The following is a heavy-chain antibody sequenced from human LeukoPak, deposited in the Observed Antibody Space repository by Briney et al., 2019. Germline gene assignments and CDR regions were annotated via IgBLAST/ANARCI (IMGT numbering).Heavy chain of an antibody. CDR1: GFTFSSYS. V-gene: IGHV3-21*01. Sequence: PGGSLRLYCAASGFTFSSYSMNWVRQAPGKGLEWVSSISSSSSYMYYADSVKGRFTISRDNAKNSLYLQMNSLRAEDTAVYYCARVGHYYDSSGYYGPYAFDIWGQGTMVTVSS. J-gene: IGHJ3*02. D-gene: IGHD3-22*01. CDR2: ISSSSSYM. CDR3: ARVGHYYDSSGYYGPYAFDI.